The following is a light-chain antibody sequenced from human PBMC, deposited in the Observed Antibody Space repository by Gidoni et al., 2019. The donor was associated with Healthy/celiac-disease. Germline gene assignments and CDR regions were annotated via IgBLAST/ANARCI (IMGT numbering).Light chain of an antibody. V-gene: IGKV1-5*01. CDR3: QQYNSYSPYT. Sequence: DIQMTQYPSTLSASVGDRVTITCRASQSIISWLAWYHQKPGKAPKLLIYDASSLESGVPTMFSGSVSGTAFTLTISSLQPDDFATYYCQQYNSYSPYTFGQGTKLEI. CDR1: QSIISW. J-gene: IGKJ2*01. CDR2: DAS.